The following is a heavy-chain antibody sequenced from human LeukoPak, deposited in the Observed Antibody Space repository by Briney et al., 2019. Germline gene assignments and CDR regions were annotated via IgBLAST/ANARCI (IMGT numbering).Heavy chain of an antibody. CDR1: GFTFTSSA. D-gene: IGHD5-24*01. Sequence: TSVKVSCKASGFTFTSSAVQWVRQARGQRLEWVGWIVVGSGNTNYAQNFQERVTITRDMSTSTAYMELSNLRSEDTAVYYCTADPRWLHLGSYSFDYWGQGTLVTVSS. CDR2: IVVGSGNT. V-gene: IGHV1-58*01. CDR3: TADPRWLHLGSYSFDY. J-gene: IGHJ4*02.